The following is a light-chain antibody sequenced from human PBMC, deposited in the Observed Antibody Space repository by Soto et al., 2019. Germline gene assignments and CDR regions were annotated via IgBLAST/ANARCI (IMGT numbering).Light chain of an antibody. CDR1: ESISVW. J-gene: IGKJ1*01. CDR2: EAS. V-gene: IGKV1-5*01. Sequence: DILMTQSPSTLSASVGDRVTITCRASESISVWLAWYQQKPGKAPKLLIYEASILESGVSSRFSGTGSGTEFTLTISSLQPNDFATYYCQQSKTKLWTFGQGTRVEV. CDR3: QQSKTKLWT.